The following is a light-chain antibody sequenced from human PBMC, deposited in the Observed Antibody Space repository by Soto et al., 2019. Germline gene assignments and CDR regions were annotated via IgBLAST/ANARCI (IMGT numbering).Light chain of an antibody. Sequence: DIQMTQSPSFLSSSVGDRLTITCRASQAISNYLNWYQQKPGKAPKLLIYKASTLKSGVPSRLSGSGSGTDFTLTINSMQPDDFATHYCQQYKSYWTFGQGTKVDIK. J-gene: IGKJ1*01. CDR3: QQYKSYWT. CDR1: QAISNY. CDR2: KAS. V-gene: IGKV1-5*03.